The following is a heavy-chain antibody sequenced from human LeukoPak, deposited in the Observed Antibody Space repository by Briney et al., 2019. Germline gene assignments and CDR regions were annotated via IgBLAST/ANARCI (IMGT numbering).Heavy chain of an antibody. V-gene: IGHV3-23*01. D-gene: IGHD3-10*01. CDR3: ARRLSPDYYDSGRLPRGYGMDV. J-gene: IGHJ6*02. Sequence: GGSLRLSCAASGFTFRTHTMNWVRQAPGKGLEWVSTIGGSGASTYYGDSVKGRFAISRDNSKNMLFLDMNSLKAEDTAIYYCARRLSPDYYDSGRLPRGYGMDVWGQGTKVTVSS. CDR2: IGGSGAST. CDR1: GFTFRTHT.